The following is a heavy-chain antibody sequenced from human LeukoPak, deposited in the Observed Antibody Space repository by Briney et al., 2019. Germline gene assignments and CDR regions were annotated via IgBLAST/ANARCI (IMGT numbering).Heavy chain of an antibody. CDR2: ISYDGGNK. J-gene: IGHJ5*02. V-gene: IGHV3-30*04. Sequence: GGSLRLSCAASGFTFSSYAMHWVRQAPAKGLEWVAVISYDGGNKYYADSVKGRFTISRDNSKNTLYLQMNSLRAEDTAVYYCARDAYCSSTSCYGYNWFDPWGQGTLVTVSS. CDR3: ARDAYCSSTSCYGYNWFDP. CDR1: GFTFSSYA. D-gene: IGHD2-2*01.